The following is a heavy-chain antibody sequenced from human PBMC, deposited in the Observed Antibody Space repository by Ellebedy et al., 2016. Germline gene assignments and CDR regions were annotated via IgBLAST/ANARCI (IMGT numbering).Heavy chain of an antibody. D-gene: IGHD5-12*01. CDR1: GFTFSKYW. CDR2: IKTDGSEQ. J-gene: IGHJ3*02. CDR3: ARDPYSGYYWDLNGALDI. Sequence: GESLKISCVASGFTFSKYWMSWVRQAPGKGLEWLANIKTDGSEQYFADSVKGRSTLSRDNAKNSLYLQMNSLRPEDTAVYYCARDPYSGYYWDLNGALDIWGQGTMVTVSS. V-gene: IGHV3-7*01.